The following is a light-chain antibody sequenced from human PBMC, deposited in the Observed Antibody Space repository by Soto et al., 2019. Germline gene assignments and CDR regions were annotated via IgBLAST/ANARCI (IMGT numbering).Light chain of an antibody. V-gene: IGKV1D-13*01. CDR3: QHFNNYFIT. CDR2: DAS. CDR1: QGISSA. J-gene: IGKJ5*01. Sequence: AIQLTQSPSSLSASVGDRVTITCRASQGISSALAWYQQKPGKAPKLLIYDASSLESGVPSRFSGSESGTDFTLTISSLQPEDFATYYCQHFNNYFITFGQGTRLEI.